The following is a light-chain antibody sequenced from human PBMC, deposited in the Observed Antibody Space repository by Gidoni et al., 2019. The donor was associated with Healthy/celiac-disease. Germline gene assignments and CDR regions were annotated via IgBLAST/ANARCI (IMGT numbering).Light chain of an antibody. CDR1: QSVSSY. V-gene: IGKV3-11*01. CDR2: AAS. J-gene: IGKJ2*01. CDR3: QQRSNWPYT. Sequence: EIVLPQSPATLSLSPGERATLSCRASQSVSSYSAWYQQKPGQAPRLLTYAASNRATGIPARFSGSGSGTDFTLTISSLEPEDFAVYYCQQRSNWPYTFGQGTKLEIK.